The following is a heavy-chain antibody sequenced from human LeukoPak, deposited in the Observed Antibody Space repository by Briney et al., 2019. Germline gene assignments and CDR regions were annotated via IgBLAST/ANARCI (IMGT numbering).Heavy chain of an antibody. V-gene: IGHV3-48*04. CDR1: GFTFSSYS. D-gene: IGHD1-26*01. CDR2: ISSSSSTI. CDR3: ARDRGGSYSAIDY. J-gene: IGHJ4*02. Sequence: GGSLRLSRAASGFTFSSYSMNWVRQAPGKGLEWVSFISSSSSTIYYADSVKGRSTISRDNAKNSLYLQMNSLRAEDTAVYYCARDRGGSYSAIDYWGQGTLVTVSS.